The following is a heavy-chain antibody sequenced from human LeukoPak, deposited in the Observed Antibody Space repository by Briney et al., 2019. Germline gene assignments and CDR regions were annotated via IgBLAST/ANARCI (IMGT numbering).Heavy chain of an antibody. CDR3: AKDRSGWYRDDY. CDR2: ISYDGSNK. Sequence: GGSLRLSCAASGFTFSSYGMHWVRQAPGKGLEWVAVISYDGSNKYYADSVKGRFTISRDNSKNTLYLQMNSLRAEDTAVYYCAKDRSGWYRDDYWGQGTLVTVSS. J-gene: IGHJ4*02. D-gene: IGHD6-19*01. CDR1: GFTFSSYG. V-gene: IGHV3-30*18.